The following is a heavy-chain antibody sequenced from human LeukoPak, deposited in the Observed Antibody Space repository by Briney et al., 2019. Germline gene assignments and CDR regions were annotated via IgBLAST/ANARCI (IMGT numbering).Heavy chain of an antibody. Sequence: SETLSLTCAVTGGSITNDNWWSWVRQPPGKGLEWIGEIYHSGSTYYNPSLKSRVTISVDRSKNQFSLKLSSVTAADTAVYYCARVTAGSGTFGPWGQGTLVTVSS. CDR1: GGSITNDNW. CDR3: ARVTAGSGTFGP. J-gene: IGHJ5*02. V-gene: IGHV4-4*02. CDR2: IYHSGST. D-gene: IGHD3-10*01.